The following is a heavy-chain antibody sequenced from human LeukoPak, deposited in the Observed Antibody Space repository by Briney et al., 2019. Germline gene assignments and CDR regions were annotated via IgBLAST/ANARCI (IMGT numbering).Heavy chain of an antibody. CDR1: GFTFSTYS. CDR2: ISSSSGYI. V-gene: IGHV3-21*01. D-gene: IGHD2-21*01. J-gene: IGHJ4*02. Sequence: GGSLRLSCAASGFTFSTYSMNWVRQAPGKGLEWVSCISSSSGYIYYADSVKGRFTISRDNAKNSLYLQMNSLRAEDTAVYYCVRDASGGDYLDYWGQGTLVTVSS. CDR3: VRDASGGDYLDY.